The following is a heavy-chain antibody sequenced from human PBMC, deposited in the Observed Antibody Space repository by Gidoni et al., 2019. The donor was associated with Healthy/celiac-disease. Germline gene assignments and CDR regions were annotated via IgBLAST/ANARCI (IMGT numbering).Heavy chain of an antibody. J-gene: IGHJ6*02. CDR3: AKDIGGSGSYPYYYYYYGMDV. CDR2: ISGSGGST. V-gene: IGHV3-23*01. CDR1: GYTFSSYA. Sequence: EVQLLESGGGLVQPVGSLSLSCAASGYTFSSYAMSWVRQAPGKGLAWVSAISGSGGSTYYADSVKGRFTISRDNSKNTMYLQMNSLRAEERAVYYCAKDIGGSGSYPYYYYYYGMDVWGQGTTVTVSS. D-gene: IGHD3-10*01.